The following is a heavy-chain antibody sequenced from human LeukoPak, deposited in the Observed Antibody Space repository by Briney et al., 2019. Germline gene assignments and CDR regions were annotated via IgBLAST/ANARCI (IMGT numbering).Heavy chain of an antibody. V-gene: IGHV4-4*07. D-gene: IGHD1-26*01. CDR1: GGSISIYY. CDR2: IYNTGST. CDR3: ARDGGGTGRPFDF. J-gene: IGHJ4*02. Sequence: SETLSLTCTVSGGSISIYYWNWIRQPAGKGLEWIGRIYNTGSTNYNPSLKSRVTMSVDTSNNRLSLNLSPVTAADTAVYYCARDGGGTGRPFDFRGQGTLVTVSS.